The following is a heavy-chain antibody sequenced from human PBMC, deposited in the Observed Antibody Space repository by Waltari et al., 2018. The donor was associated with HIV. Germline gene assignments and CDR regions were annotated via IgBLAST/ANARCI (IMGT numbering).Heavy chain of an antibody. J-gene: IGHJ1*01. Sequence: VQPAREMKPSGASVKVSCKHHGYTYPRHGTSWLRLAPGQGFEWVGWISAYNGNTNYAQKFRGRVTLTTDTSTSTAYMELRGLRHEDTAIYYCARDKGASDTYKAEYFQHWGRGTLVSVSA. CDR2: ISAYNGNT. V-gene: IGHV1-18*01. CDR1: GYTYPRHG. CDR3: ARDKGASDTYKAEYFQH. D-gene: IGHD1-20*01.